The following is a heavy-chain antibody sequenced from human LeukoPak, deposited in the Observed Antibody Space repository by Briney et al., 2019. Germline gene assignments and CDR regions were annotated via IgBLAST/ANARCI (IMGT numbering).Heavy chain of an antibody. V-gene: IGHV4-39*01. D-gene: IGHD5-12*01. Sequence: PSETLSLTCTVSGGSISSSSYYWGWIRQPPGKGLEWIGSIYYSGSTYYNPSLKSRVTISVDTSKNQFSLKLSSVTAADTAVYCCASSKGLAGAFDIWGQGTMVTVSS. CDR3: ASSKGLAGAFDI. CDR2: IYYSGST. J-gene: IGHJ3*02. CDR1: GGSISSSSYY.